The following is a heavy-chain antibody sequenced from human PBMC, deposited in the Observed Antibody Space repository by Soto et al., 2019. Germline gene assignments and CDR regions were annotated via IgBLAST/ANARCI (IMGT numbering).Heavy chain of an antibody. CDR3: TTDDVEMATNPRFDY. V-gene: IGHV3-15*07. CDR1: GFTFSNAW. D-gene: IGHD5-12*01. Sequence: GGSLRLSCAASGFTFSNAWMNWVRQAPGKGLEWVGRIKSKTDGGTTDYAAPVKGRFTISRDDSKNTLYLQMNSLKTEYTAVYYCTTDDVEMATNPRFDYWGQGTLVTVSS. J-gene: IGHJ4*02. CDR2: IKSKTDGGTT.